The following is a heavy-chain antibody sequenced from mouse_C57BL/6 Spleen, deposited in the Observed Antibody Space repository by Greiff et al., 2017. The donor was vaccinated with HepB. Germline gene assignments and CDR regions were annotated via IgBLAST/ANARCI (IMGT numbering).Heavy chain of an antibody. CDR3: TTRGLRRYAMDY. CDR2: IDPENGDT. J-gene: IGHJ4*01. D-gene: IGHD2-4*01. CDR1: GFNIKDDY. V-gene: IGHV14-4*01. Sequence: EVQLQQSGAELVRPGASVKLSCTASGFNIKDDYMHWVKQRPEQGLEWIGWIDPENGDTEYASKFQGKATITADTSSNTAYLQLSSLTSEDTAVYYCTTRGLRRYAMDYWGQGTSVTVSS.